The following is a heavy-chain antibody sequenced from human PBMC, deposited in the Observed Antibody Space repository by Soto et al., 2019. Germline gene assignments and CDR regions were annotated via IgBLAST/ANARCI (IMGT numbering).Heavy chain of an antibody. J-gene: IGHJ5*02. V-gene: IGHV3-30*04. D-gene: IGHD2-21*02. CDR3: ARSKRRYCGSDCYMFDL. CDR2: ISYDGRHK. CDR1: EFIFNNFA. Sequence: PGGSLRLSCAASEFIFNNFAMNWVRQAPGKGLEWVASISYDGRHKSYADSVQGRFTISRDDSKNTVYLQMSALRTEDTATYYCARSKRRYCGSDCYMFDLWGQGNLVTVSS.